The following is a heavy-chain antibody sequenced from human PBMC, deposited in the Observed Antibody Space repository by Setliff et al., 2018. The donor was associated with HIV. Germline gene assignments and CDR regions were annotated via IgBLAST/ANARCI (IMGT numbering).Heavy chain of an antibody. D-gene: IGHD5-12*01. CDR3: ARLGDSGYDFRGYFDY. V-gene: IGHV4-39*01. CDR2: VYYSGGT. J-gene: IGHJ4*02. CDR1: GGSVSDTSYY. Sequence: ETLSLTCTVSGGSVSDTSYYWGWIRQPPGKGLEWLANVYYSGGTYYNPSLNSRVTISVDTSRNQFSLKLTSVTAADTALYFCARLGDSGYDFRGYFDYWGQGKLVTV.